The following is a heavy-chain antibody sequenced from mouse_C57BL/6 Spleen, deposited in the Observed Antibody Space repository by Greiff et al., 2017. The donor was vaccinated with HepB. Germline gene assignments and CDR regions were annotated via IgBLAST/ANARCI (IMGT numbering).Heavy chain of an antibody. CDR2: IDPSDSYT. CDR3: ARRGQLRGDY. J-gene: IGHJ2*01. Sequence: VQLQQPGAELVKPGASVKLSCKASGYTFTSYWMQWVKQRPGQGLEWIGEIDPSDSYTNYNQKFKGKATLTVDTSSSTAYMQLSSLTSEDSAVYYCARRGQLRGDYWGQGTTLTVSS. CDR1: GYTFTSYW. V-gene: IGHV1-50*01. D-gene: IGHD1-1*01.